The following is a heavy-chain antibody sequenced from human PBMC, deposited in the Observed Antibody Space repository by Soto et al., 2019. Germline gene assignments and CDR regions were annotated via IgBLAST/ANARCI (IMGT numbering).Heavy chain of an antibody. CDR3: GRTMVRGVIITKKDYCGMDV. CDR2: ISYDGSDK. J-gene: IGHJ6*02. V-gene: IGHV3-30*04. D-gene: IGHD3-10*01. CDR1: GFTFSSYA. Sequence: QVQLVESGGGVVQPGRSLRLSCAVSGFTFSSYAMHWVRQAPGKGLDWVAVISYDGSDKYYADSVKGRFTISRDNSKNTLYLQMNSLGAEDTALYYCGRTMVRGVIITKKDYCGMDVWGQGTTVTVSS.